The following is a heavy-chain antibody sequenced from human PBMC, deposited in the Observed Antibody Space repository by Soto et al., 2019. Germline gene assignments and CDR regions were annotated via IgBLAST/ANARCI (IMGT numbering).Heavy chain of an antibody. CDR2: MNPNSGNT. Sequence: SAKVSWKACGFTITSYDINWVRQATGQGLEWMGWMNPNSGNTGYAQKFQGRVTMTRNTSISTAYMELSSLRSDDTAVYYCARGIAARRSWFDPWRQGSLVTVSS. CDR1: GFTITSYD. J-gene: IGHJ5*02. D-gene: IGHD6-6*01. CDR3: ARGIAARRSWFDP. V-gene: IGHV1-8*01.